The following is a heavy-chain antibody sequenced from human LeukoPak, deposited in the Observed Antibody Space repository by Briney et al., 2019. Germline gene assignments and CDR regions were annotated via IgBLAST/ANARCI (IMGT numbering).Heavy chain of an antibody. CDR3: ARGLYDSSGYYSQISRYYYYYMDV. CDR1: GGSISSYY. V-gene: IGHV4-59*01. D-gene: IGHD3-22*01. J-gene: IGHJ6*03. CDR2: IYYSGST. Sequence: SETLSLTCTVSGGSISSYYWSWIRQPPGKGLEWIGYIYYSGSTNYNPSLKSRVTISVDTSKNQFSLKLSSVTAADTAVYYCARGLYDSSGYYSQISRYYYYYMDVWGKGTTVTISS.